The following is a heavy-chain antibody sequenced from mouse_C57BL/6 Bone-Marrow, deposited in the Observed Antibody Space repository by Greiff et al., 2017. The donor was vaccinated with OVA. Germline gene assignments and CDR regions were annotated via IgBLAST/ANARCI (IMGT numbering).Heavy chain of an antibody. CDR1: GFNIKDDY. D-gene: IGHD2-4*01. V-gene: IGHV14-4*01. CDR2: IDPENGDT. CDR3: TTPIYYDYGWFAY. J-gene: IGHJ3*01. Sequence: VQLKQSGAELVRPGASVKLSCTASGFNIKDDYMHWVKQRPEQGLEWIGWIDPENGDTEYASKFQGKATITADTSSNTAYLQLSSLTSEDTAVYYCTTPIYYDYGWFAYWGQGTLVTVSA.